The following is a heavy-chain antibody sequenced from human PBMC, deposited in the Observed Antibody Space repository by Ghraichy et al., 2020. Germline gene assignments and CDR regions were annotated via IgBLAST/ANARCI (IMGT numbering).Heavy chain of an antibody. CDR1: GCSISDYF. V-gene: IGHV4-59*01. J-gene: IGHJ5*02. CDR2: ISYSGST. CDR3: ARRHQLLYRGPHNWFDP. Sequence: SETLSLTCTVSGCSISDYFWSWIRQPPGKGLEWICYISYSGSTNYNASLKSRVTMSLDTSTSHFSLKLSSVTAADTAVYYCARRHQLLYRGPHNWFDPWGQGILVTVAS. D-gene: IGHD2-2*02.